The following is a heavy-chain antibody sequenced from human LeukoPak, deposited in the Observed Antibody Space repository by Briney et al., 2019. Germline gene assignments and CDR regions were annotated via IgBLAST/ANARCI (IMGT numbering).Heavy chain of an antibody. D-gene: IGHD1-14*01. CDR2: ISTYNGNT. V-gene: IGHV1-18*01. CDR1: GYTFDGYG. Sequence: ASVKVSCKGSGYTFDGYGVTWVRQAPGQGLEWMGWISTYNGNTTYAQKIQGRVTMTTDTSTNTVYMDLRSLRSDDTAVYYCARDLGHCRNVVCSSSAYWGRGTLVTVSS. J-gene: IGHJ4*02. CDR3: ARDLGHCRNVVCSSSAY.